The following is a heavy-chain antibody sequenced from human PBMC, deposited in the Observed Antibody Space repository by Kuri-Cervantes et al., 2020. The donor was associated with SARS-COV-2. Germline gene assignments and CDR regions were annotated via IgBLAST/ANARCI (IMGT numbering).Heavy chain of an antibody. J-gene: IGHJ3*02. CDR2: ISSSSSTI. CDR3: ARGYSYGYAVLDAFDI. D-gene: IGHD5-18*01. CDR1: GFTFSSYS. V-gene: IGHV3-48*01. Sequence: GESLKISRAASGFTFSSYSMNWVRQAPGKGLEWVSYISSSSSTIYHADSVKGRFTISRDNAKNSLYLQMNSLRAEDTAVYYCARGYSYGYAVLDAFDIWGQGTMVTVSS.